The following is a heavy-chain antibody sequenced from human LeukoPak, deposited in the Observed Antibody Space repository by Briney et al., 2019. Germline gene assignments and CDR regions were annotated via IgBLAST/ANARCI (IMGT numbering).Heavy chain of an antibody. J-gene: IGHJ4*02. Sequence: GGSLRLSCAASGFTFSSYAMSWVRQAPGKGLEWVSAISGSGGSTYYADSVKGRFTISRDNSKNTLYLQMNSLRAEDTAVYYCARVYNDFWSGYYSFDYWGQGTLVTVSS. D-gene: IGHD3-3*01. CDR2: ISGSGGST. CDR1: GFTFSSYA. V-gene: IGHV3-23*01. CDR3: ARVYNDFWSGYYSFDY.